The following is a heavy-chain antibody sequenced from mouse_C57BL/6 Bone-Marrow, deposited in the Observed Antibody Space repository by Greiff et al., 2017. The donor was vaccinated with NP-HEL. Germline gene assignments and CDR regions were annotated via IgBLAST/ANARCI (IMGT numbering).Heavy chain of an antibody. Sequence: QVQLQQSGAELARPGASVKMSCKASGYTFTSYTMHWVKQRPGQGLEWIGYINPSSGYTKYNQKFKDKATLTADKSSSTAYMQLSSLTSEDSAVYYCARSPFVTTVVADAMDYWGQGTSVTVSS. V-gene: IGHV1-4*01. J-gene: IGHJ4*01. D-gene: IGHD1-1*01. CDR3: ARSPFVTTVVADAMDY. CDR2: INPSSGYT. CDR1: GYTFTSYT.